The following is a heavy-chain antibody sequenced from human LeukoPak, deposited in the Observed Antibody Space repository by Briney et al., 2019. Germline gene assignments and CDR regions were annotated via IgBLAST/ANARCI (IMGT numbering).Heavy chain of an antibody. J-gene: IGHJ3*02. D-gene: IGHD2-15*01. V-gene: IGHV1-2*02. Sequence: ASVKVSCKASGYTFTGYYMHWVRQAPGQGLEWMGWINPNSGGTNYAQKFQGRVTMTRDTSISTAYMELSRLRSDDTAVYYCARELGCSGGSCYQVVRAFDIWGQGTMVTVSS. CDR1: GYTFTGYY. CDR2: INPNSGGT. CDR3: ARELGCSGGSCYQVVRAFDI.